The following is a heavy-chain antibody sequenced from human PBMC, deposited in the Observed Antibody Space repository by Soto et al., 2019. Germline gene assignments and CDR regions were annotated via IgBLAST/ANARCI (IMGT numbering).Heavy chain of an antibody. Sequence: ASVKVSCKASGYTFTSYGISWVRQAPGQGLEWMGWISAYNGNTNYAQKLQGRVTMTTDTSTSTAYMELRSLRSDDTAVYYCARGVGYYDSGGLDAFDIWGQGTMVTVSS. CDR1: GYTFTSYG. CDR3: ARGVGYYDSGGLDAFDI. J-gene: IGHJ3*02. V-gene: IGHV1-18*01. D-gene: IGHD3-22*01. CDR2: ISAYNGNT.